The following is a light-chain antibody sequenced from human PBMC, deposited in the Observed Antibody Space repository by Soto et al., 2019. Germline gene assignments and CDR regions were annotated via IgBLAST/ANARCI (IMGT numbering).Light chain of an antibody. Sequence: DIQMTQSPSTLYGSVGDRVTITCRASQTISSWLAWYQQKPGIAPKLLIHKASTLESGVPSRFSGSGFGTEFTLTISGLQPEDSATYYCQQYERYSTFGQGTKVEIK. CDR3: QQYERYST. J-gene: IGKJ1*01. CDR1: QTISSW. V-gene: IGKV1-5*03. CDR2: KAS.